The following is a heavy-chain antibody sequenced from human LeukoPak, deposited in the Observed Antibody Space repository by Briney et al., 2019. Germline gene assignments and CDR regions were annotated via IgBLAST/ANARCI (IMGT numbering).Heavy chain of an antibody. CDR2: ISAYNGNT. CDR1: GYTFTSYR. CDR3: ARQGRDYYDSSGYYLLWYFDL. J-gene: IGHJ2*01. Sequence: GASVKVSCKASGYTFTSYRISWVRQAPGQGREWMGWISAYNGNTNYAQKLQGRVTMTTDTSTSAAYMELRSLRSDDTAVYYCARQGRDYYDSSGYYLLWYFDLWGRGTLVTVSS. V-gene: IGHV1-18*01. D-gene: IGHD3-22*01.